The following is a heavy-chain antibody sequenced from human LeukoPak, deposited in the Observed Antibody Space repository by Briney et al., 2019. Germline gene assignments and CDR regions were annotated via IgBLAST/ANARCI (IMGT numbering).Heavy chain of an antibody. D-gene: IGHD4-17*01. CDR3: ARDMNYGAGNDH. CDR1: GFTFSSYG. J-gene: IGHJ4*02. Sequence: PGGSLRLSCAASGFTFSSYGMHWVRQAPGKGLEWVAVISYDGSNKYYADSVKGRFTISRDNSKNTLYLQMNSLRAEDTAVYYCARDMNYGAGNDHWGQGTLVTVSS. CDR2: ISYDGSNK. V-gene: IGHV3-30*03.